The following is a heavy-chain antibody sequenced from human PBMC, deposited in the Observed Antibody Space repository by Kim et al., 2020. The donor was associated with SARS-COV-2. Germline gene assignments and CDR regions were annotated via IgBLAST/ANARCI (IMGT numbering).Heavy chain of an antibody. Sequence: GGSLRLSCAASGFTFSSYAMSWVRQAPGKGLEWVSAISGSGGSTYYADSVKGRFTISRDNSKNTLYLQMNSLRAEDTAVYYCAKDPWGGSYYYYHYGMDVWGEGTKVTVAT. CDR3: AKDPWGGSYYYYHYGMDV. CDR2: ISGSGGST. D-gene: IGHD1-26*01. CDR1: GFTFSSYA. V-gene: IGHV3-23*01. J-gene: IGHJ6*04.